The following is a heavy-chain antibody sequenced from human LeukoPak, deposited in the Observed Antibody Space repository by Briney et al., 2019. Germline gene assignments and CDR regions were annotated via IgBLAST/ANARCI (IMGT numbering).Heavy chain of an antibody. J-gene: IGHJ6*02. Sequence: ASVKVSCKVSGYTLTELSMHWVRQAPGQGLEWMGIINPSGGSTSYAQKFQGRVTMTRDTSTSTVYMELSRLRSDDTAVYYCASALETYCSSTSCYYYYYGMDVWGQGTTVTVSS. V-gene: IGHV1-46*01. D-gene: IGHD2-2*01. CDR2: INPSGGST. CDR3: ASALETYCSSTSCYYYYYGMDV. CDR1: GYTLTELS.